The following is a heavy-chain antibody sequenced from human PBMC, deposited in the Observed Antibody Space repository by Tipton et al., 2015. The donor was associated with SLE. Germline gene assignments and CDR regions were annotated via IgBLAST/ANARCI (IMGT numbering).Heavy chain of an antibody. CDR1: GGSISSSPYY. D-gene: IGHD3-10*01. Sequence: TLSLTCTVSGGSISSSPYYWGWIRQPPGRGLEWIGTVFYTGTPYYNPSLRSRVTISVDTSKNQFSLRLSSVTAADTAVYFCARQGGAGDFFDSWGQGTLVTVSS. CDR3: ARQGGAGDFFDS. J-gene: IGHJ4*02. V-gene: IGHV4-39*07. CDR2: VFYTGTP.